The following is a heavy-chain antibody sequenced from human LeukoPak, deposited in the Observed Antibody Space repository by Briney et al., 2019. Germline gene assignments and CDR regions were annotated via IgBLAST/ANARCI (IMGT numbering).Heavy chain of an antibody. CDR1: GGSLSDHF. D-gene: IGHD5-12*01. V-gene: IGHV4-4*07. Sequence: SETLSLTCTVSGGSLSDHFWTWIRQPAGKGLEWIGRIRWGTAYYNPSLESRVIISLDTSNNQFSLKVTSVTAADTAVYYCARGTERTRISGYYSFDYWGRGILVTVSS. J-gene: IGHJ4*02. CDR3: ARGTERTRISGYYSFDY. CDR2: IRWGTA.